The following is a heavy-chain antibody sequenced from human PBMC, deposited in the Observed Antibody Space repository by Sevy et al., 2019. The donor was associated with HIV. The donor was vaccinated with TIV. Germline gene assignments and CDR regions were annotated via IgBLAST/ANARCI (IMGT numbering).Heavy chain of an antibody. D-gene: IGHD2-21*01. V-gene: IGHV3-30*02. CDR1: GFSYSSYG. Sequence: GGSLRLSCAASGFSYSSYGMHWVRLAPGKGLEWVACIQYDGSNKDYADSVKGRFTISRDNSKNTLDLQMNSLRVEDTAVYYCVKEGGGEGGDHWGQGTLVTVSS. J-gene: IGHJ4*02. CDR3: VKEGGGEGGDH. CDR2: IQYDGSNK.